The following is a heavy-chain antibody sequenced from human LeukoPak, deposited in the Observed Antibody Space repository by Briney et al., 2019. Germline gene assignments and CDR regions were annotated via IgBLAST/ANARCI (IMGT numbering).Heavy chain of an antibody. CDR2: IWYDGTNK. CDR3: VKDIHIRD. J-gene: IGHJ4*02. V-gene: IGHV3-33*06. CDR1: GFTFSTYA. Sequence: PGRSLRLSCAASGFTFSTYAMHWVRQAPGKGLGWVAVIWYDGTNKYYADSVKGRFTISRDNSKNTLYLQMNSLRAEDTAVYYCVKDIHIRDWGQGTLVTVSS.